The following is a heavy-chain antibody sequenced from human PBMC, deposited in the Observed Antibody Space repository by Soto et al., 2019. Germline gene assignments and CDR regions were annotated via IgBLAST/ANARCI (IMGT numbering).Heavy chain of an antibody. J-gene: IGHJ3*02. CDR3: AKNSRPQTWLDAVDS. Sequence: EVEMLESGGGLVQPGGSLRLSCAASGFSFSSYALSWVRQAPGKGLEWVSGISGSGGSIDYIDSVKGRFTISRDNSKNTRYLQMHSLRAEDTAVYHCAKNSRPQTWLDAVDSWGHGKMVTVSS. CDR2: ISGSGGSI. V-gene: IGHV3-23*01. CDR1: GFSFSSYA. D-gene: IGHD4-4*01.